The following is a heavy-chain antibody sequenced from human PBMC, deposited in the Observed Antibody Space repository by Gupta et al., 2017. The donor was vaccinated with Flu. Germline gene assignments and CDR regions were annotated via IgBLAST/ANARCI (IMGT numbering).Heavy chain of an antibody. Sequence: QAQLVQSGVGVVEPGTSLRISSVASGFTFSDYGMHWVGQAPGKGLELRAGKSDGGSNQWYADSVRGRFTISRDNSKNTLFLQMNSLRADDTAVYYCAKGGRHNWNYDGDYWGQGTLVTVSS. D-gene: IGHD1-7*01. CDR3: AKGGRHNWNYDGDY. CDR1: GFTFSDYG. CDR2: KSDGGSNQ. J-gene: IGHJ4*02. V-gene: IGHV3-30*18.